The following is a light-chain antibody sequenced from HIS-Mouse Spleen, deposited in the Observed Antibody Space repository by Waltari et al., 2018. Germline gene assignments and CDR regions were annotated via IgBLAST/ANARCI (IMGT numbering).Light chain of an antibody. CDR2: EVS. Sequence: QSALTQPASVSGSPGQSITISCTGTSSDVGGYNYVSWYQPHPGKPPKLMIYEVSNRPSGVSNRFSGSKSGNTASLTISGLQAEDEADYYCSSYTSSSTVVFGGGTKLTVL. J-gene: IGLJ2*01. CDR3: SSYTSSSTVV. CDR1: SSDVGGYNY. V-gene: IGLV2-14*01.